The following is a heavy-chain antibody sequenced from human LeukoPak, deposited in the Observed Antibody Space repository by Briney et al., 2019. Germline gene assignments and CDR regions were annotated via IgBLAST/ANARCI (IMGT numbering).Heavy chain of an antibody. Sequence: SETLSLTCAVSGGSINIHYWGWIRQPPGKGLQWIGDIYYTGKNNYNPSLKGRVTISLDTSKDHLTLNLTSVVAADTAIYYCVRRDTGWNYFDYWGQGILVTVSS. J-gene: IGHJ4*02. CDR2: IYYTGKN. D-gene: IGHD6-19*01. CDR3: VRRDTGWNYFDY. V-gene: IGHV4-59*08. CDR1: GGSINIHY.